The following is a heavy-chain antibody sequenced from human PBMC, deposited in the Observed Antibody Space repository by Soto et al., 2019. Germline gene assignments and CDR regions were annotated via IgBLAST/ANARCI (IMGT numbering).Heavy chain of an antibody. CDR3: AKEWSYSSGWSHVDY. J-gene: IGHJ4*02. D-gene: IGHD6-19*01. CDR2: ISGSGGST. CDR1: GFTFSSYA. Sequence: TGGSLRLSCTASGFTFSSYAMSWVRQAPGKGLEWVSAISGSGGSTYYADSVKGRFTISRDNSKNTLYLQMNSLRAEDTAVYYCAKEWSYSSGWSHVDYWGQGTLVTVSS. V-gene: IGHV3-23*01.